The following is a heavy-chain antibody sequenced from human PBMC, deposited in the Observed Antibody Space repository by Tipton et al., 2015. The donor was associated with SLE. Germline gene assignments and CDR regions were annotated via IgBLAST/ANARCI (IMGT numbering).Heavy chain of an antibody. J-gene: IGHJ3*02. CDR3: ARVYSSSWGAFDI. CDR1: GGSISSYY. V-gene: IGHV4-59*01. D-gene: IGHD6-13*01. CDR2: IYYSGST. Sequence: TLSLTCTVSGGSISSYYWSWIRQPPGKGLEWIGYIYYSGSTSYNPSLKSRVTISVDTSKNQFSLKLSSVTAADTAVYYCARVYSSSWGAFDIWGQGTMVTVSS.